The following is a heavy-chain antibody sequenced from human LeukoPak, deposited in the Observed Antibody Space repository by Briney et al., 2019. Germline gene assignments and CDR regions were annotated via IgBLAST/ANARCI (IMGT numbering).Heavy chain of an antibody. CDR2: IYPGDSDT. D-gene: IGHD4-11*01. J-gene: IGHJ4*02. CDR1: GYIFTSYW. CDR3: ARHHTTTVTTIFDY. Sequence: GASLEISCKGSGYIFTSYWIGWVRQLPGKGREWMGIIYPGDSDTRYSPSFQGQVTISADKSISTAYLQWSSLKASDTAMYYCARHHTTTVTTIFDYWGQGTLVTVSS. V-gene: IGHV5-51*01.